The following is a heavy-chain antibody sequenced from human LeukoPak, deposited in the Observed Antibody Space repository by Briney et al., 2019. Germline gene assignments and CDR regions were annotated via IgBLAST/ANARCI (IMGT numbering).Heavy chain of an antibody. V-gene: IGHV3-15*01. Sequence: GGSLRLSCVASGFPFSSYWMTWVRQAPGKGLEWVGRIKSKTDGGTTDYAAPVKGRFTISRDDSKNTLYLQMNSLKTEDTAVYCCTTVTYYYDSSGYSQDWGQGTLVTVSS. J-gene: IGHJ4*02. D-gene: IGHD3-22*01. CDR2: IKSKTDGGTT. CDR1: GFPFSSYW. CDR3: TTVTYYYDSSGYSQD.